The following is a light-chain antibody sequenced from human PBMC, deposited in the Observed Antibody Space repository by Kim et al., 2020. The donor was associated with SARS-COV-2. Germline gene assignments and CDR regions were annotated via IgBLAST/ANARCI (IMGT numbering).Light chain of an antibody. CDR2: STS. J-gene: IGLJ3*02. CDR1: TGAVTSGYY. V-gene: IGLV7-43*01. Sequence: QAVVTQEPSLTVSPGGTVTLTCASSTGAVTSGYYPNWFQQKPGQAPRALIYSTSNKYSWTPARFSGSLLGGKSALTLSGVQPEDEAEYYCLLYYGGGWVLGGGTQLTVL. CDR3: LLYYGGGWV.